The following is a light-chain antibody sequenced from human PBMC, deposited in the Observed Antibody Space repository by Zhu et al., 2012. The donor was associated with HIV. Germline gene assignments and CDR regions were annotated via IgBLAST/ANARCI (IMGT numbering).Light chain of an antibody. J-gene: IGKJ4*01. CDR1: QTVAKNY. CDR2: GAS. V-gene: IGKV3-20*01. Sequence: EIVLTQSPGTLSLSPGERATLSCRASQTVAKNYVAWYQKKFGQPPRLLTYGASTRATGIPDRFSGSGSGTDFTLTISRLEPEDFASYYCQQYGRSPLTFGGGTRGGDQT. CDR3: QQYGRSPLT.